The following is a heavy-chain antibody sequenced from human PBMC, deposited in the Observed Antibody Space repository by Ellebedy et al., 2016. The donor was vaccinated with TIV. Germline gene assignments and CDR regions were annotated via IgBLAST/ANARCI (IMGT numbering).Heavy chain of an antibody. CDR2: IYASGST. CDR1: GGSISSYY. CDR3: AGGYSSGWTDY. V-gene: IGHV4-4*07. Sequence: MPSETLSLTCTVSGGSISSYYWSWIRQPAGKGLEWIGRIYASGSTNYNPSLKSRVTMSVDMSKNQFSLKLSSETAADTAVYSCAGGYSSGWTDYWGQGTLVTVSS. J-gene: IGHJ4*02. D-gene: IGHD6-19*01.